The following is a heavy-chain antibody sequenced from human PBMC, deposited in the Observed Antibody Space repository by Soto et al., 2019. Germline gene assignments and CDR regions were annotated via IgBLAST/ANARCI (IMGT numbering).Heavy chain of an antibody. CDR1: GGSISSAGYY. Sequence: QVQLQESGPGLVKPSQTLSLTCTVSGGSISSAGYYWSWIRQHPQEGLEWIGYISYSGSTYYNPSLKSRVSISVDTSKSQFSLKLSSVTAADTAVYYCASIGTTVDVWGQGTKVTV. CDR2: ISYSGST. D-gene: IGHD1-7*01. J-gene: IGHJ6*02. V-gene: IGHV4-31*03. CDR3: ASIGTTVDV.